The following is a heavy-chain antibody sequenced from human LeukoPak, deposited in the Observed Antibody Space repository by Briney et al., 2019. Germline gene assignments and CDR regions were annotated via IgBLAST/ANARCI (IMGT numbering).Heavy chain of an antibody. V-gene: IGHV3-7*01. Sequence: GGSLRISCAASRFTFSSYWMTWVRQAPGKGLEWVANIKQDGSEKYYVGSVKGRFTISRDNAKNALYLQMNSLRVEDTAVYYCARDGGWGGDGYASWGQGPLVTVP. D-gene: IGHD2-21*02. CDR2: IKQDGSEK. J-gene: IGHJ4*02. CDR3: ARDGGWGGDGYAS. CDR1: RFTFSSYW.